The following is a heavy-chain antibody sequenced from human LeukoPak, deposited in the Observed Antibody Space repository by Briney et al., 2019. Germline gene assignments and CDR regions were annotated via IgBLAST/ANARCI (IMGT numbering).Heavy chain of an antibody. J-gene: IGHJ4*02. D-gene: IGHD6-19*01. CDR3: ARDSGAVAFDY. CDR2: IHVGNGNT. Sequence: ASVKVSCKASGYIFSSYAMHWVRQAPGQGLEWMGWIHVGNGNTKYSQRFQGTVTITRDTSASTAYMELSSLRSEDTAVYYCARDSGAVAFDYWGQGTLVTVSS. CDR1: GYIFSSYA. V-gene: IGHV1-3*01.